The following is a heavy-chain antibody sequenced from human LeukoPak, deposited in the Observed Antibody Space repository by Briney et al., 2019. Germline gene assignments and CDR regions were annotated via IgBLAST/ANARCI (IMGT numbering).Heavy chain of an antibody. V-gene: IGHV3-64D*09. CDR3: AGSRSVDL. J-gene: IGHJ5*02. D-gene: IGHD6-13*01. CDR1: GFTFSSYH. CDR2: ISSNGGRT. Sequence: PGGSLRLSCSASGFTFSSYHMHWVRQAPGKGLEYVSSISSNGGRTEYADLVKGRFTISRDNSKNMVYLRMSSLRTEDTAVYYCAGSRSVDLWGQGALVTVSS.